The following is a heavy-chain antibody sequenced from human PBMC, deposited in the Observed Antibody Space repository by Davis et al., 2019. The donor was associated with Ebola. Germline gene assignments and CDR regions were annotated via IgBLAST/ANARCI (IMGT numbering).Heavy chain of an antibody. V-gene: IGHV5-10-1*01. CDR3: AGQESLYGHIDY. J-gene: IGHJ4*02. D-gene: IGHD3-10*01. CDR2: FDPSDSYT. Sequence: GGSLRPPCQAPGSTSTSYWISGSPQMPGKGLDWMGMFDPSDSYTNYSPSFQGHVTISADKSITNAFLQWSSLKASNTAIYCCAGQESLYGHIDYWGQGTLVTVSS. CDR1: GSTSTSYW.